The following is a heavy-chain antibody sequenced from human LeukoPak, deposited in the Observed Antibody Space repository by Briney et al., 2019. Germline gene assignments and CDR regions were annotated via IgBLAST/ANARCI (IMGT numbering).Heavy chain of an antibody. J-gene: IGHJ4*02. V-gene: IGHV4-38-2*01. CDR2: IYHSGST. CDR3: ARQESGFDFDY. CDR1: GYSISSGYY. Sequence: SETLSLTCAVSGYSISSGYYWGWIRQPPGKGLEWIGSIYHSGSTYYNPSLKSRVTLSVDTSKNQFSLKLSSVTAADTAVYYCARQESGFDFDYWGQGTLVTVSS. D-gene: IGHD2/OR15-2a*01.